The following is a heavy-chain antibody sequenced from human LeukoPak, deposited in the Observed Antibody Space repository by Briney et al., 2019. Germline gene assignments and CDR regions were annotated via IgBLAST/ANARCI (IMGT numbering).Heavy chain of an antibody. CDR2: ISYEGSNK. Sequence: PGGSLRLSCAASGFTFSSYAMHWVREAPGKGLEWVAVISYEGSNKYYADSVKGRFTISRDNSKNTLYLQMTSLRAEDTAVYYCARDSSGWYVGYYYGMDVWGQGTTVTVSS. V-gene: IGHV3-30*04. CDR1: GFTFSSYA. J-gene: IGHJ6*01. D-gene: IGHD6-19*01. CDR3: ARDSSGWYVGYYYGMDV.